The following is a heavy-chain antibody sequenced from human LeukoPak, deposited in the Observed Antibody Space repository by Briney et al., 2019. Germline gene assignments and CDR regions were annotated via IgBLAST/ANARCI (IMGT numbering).Heavy chain of an antibody. D-gene: IGHD3-22*01. V-gene: IGHV4-39*07. CDR3: ASFIYDSSGYYYGTFDI. J-gene: IGHJ3*02. CDR1: GGSISSSSYY. CDR2: IYYSGST. Sequence: PSETLSLTCTVSGGSISSSSYYWGWIRQPPGKGLEWIGSIYYSGSTYYNSSLKSRVTISVDKSKNQFSLNLSSVTAADTAVYYCASFIYDSSGYYYGTFDIWGQGTMVTVSS.